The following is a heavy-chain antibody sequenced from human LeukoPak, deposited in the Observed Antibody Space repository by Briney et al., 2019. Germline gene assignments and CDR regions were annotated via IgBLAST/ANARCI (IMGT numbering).Heavy chain of an antibody. V-gene: IGHV4-39*07. CDR1: GASISSGSNY. J-gene: IGHJ4*02. CDR3: ARVPTVTFFDY. Sequence: SETLSLTCSVSGASISSGSNYWGWIRQPPGKGLEWIGSIYYSATTYYNPSLKSRVTISVDTSKNQFSLKLSSVTAADTAVYYCARVPTVTFFDYWGQGTLVTVSS. CDR2: IYYSATT. D-gene: IGHD4-17*01.